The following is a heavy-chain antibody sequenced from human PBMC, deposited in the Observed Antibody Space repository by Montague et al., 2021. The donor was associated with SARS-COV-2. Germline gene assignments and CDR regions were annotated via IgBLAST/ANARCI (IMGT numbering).Heavy chain of an antibody. D-gene: IGHD3-10*01. CDR3: AKGFGRRDHFED. Sequence: SLRLSCAASGFTFSSFGMYWVRQAPGKGLVWVAVISYDGSNKYYADSVKGRFTISRNNSKNTLNMEMNSLRPKDTAAYYCAKGFGRRDHFEDWGQGTPVTVSS. V-gene: IGHV3-30*18. J-gene: IGHJ4*02. CDR1: GFTFSSFG. CDR2: ISYDGSNK.